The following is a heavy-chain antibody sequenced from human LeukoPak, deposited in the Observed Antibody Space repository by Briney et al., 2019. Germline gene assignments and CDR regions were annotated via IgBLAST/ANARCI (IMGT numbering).Heavy chain of an antibody. CDR2: IWYDGSKQ. V-gene: IGHV3-33*06. CDR1: GFTFSNYG. CDR3: AKDGRSGLNYFYMDV. J-gene: IGHJ6*03. D-gene: IGHD2-15*01. Sequence: GGSLRLSCAASGFTFSNYGMHWVRQAPGKGLEWVALIWYDGSKQHYADSVKGRFTISRDNSNNTLCLQMNSLRAEDTAVYFCAKDGRSGLNYFYMDVWGKGATVTVSS.